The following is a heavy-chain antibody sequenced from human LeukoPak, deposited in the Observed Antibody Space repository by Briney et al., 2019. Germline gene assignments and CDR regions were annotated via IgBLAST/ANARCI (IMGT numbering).Heavy chain of an antibody. CDR3: ARHRGEQWAYYFDY. CDR1: GYSISSGYY. CDR2: IYHSGST. J-gene: IGHJ4*02. Sequence: SETLSLTCDVSGYSISSGYYWGWIRQPPGKGLEWIGSIYHSGSTYYNPSLKNQVTMSLDTSKNHFSLKLSSVSAADTAVYYCARHRGEQWAYYFDYWGQGTLVTVSS. D-gene: IGHD6-19*01. V-gene: IGHV4-38-2*01.